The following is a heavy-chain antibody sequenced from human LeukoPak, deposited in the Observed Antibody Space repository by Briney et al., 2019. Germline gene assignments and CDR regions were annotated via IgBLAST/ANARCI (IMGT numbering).Heavy chain of an antibody. CDR2: ISYDGSNK. V-gene: IGHV3-30-3*01. J-gene: IGHJ6*02. D-gene: IGHD3-9*01. CDR3: ARKDDYDILTGYYLAYYYYCMDV. CDR1: GFTFSSYA. Sequence: GRSLRLSCAASGFTFSSYAMHWVRQAPGKGLEWVAVISYDGSNKYYADSVKGRFTISRDNSKNTLCLQMNSLRAEDTAVYYCARKDDYDILTGYYLAYYYYCMDVWGQGTTVTVSS.